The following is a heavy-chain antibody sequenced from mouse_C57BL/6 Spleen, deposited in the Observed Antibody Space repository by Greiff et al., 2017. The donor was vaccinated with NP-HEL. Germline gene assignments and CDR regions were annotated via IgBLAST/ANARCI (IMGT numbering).Heavy chain of an antibody. J-gene: IGHJ3*01. CDR2: ISSGSSTI. V-gene: IGHV5-17*01. CDR1: GFTFSDYG. D-gene: IGHD2-5*01. CDR3: ARPAYYSNYAFAD. Sequence: EVHLVESGGGLVKPGGSLKLSCAASGFTFSDYGMHWVRQAPEKGLAWVAYISSGSSTIYYADTVKGRFTISRDNSKNTLFLQMTRLRSEDTAMYSCARPAYYSNYAFADWGQGTLVTVSA.